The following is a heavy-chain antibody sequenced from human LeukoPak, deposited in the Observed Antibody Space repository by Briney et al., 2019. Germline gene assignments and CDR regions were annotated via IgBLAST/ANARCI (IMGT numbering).Heavy chain of an antibody. V-gene: IGHV4-59*12. Sequence: SETLSLTCSVSGASINNYYWNWIRQPPGKGLEWIGYVYYTGSTNHNPSLKSRLTLSLDTSKNQLSLRLSSVTAADTAVYYCARYSDHGLDVWGQGDTVTVSS. CDR1: GASINNYY. CDR2: VYYTGST. J-gene: IGHJ6*02. CDR3: ARYSDHGLDV.